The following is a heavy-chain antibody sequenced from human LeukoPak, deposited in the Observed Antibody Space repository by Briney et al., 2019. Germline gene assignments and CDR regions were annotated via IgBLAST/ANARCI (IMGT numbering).Heavy chain of an antibody. D-gene: IGHD3-16*01. V-gene: IGHV7-4-1*02. Sequence: ASVKVSCKASGYTFTSYAMHWVRQAPGQGLEWMGWINTNTGNPTYAQGFTGRFVFTLDTSVSTAYLQISSLKAEDTAVYYCARERKGTTGVSYGYWGQGTLVTVSS. J-gene: IGHJ4*02. CDR3: ARERKGTTGVSYGY. CDR2: INTNTGNP. CDR1: GYTFTSYA.